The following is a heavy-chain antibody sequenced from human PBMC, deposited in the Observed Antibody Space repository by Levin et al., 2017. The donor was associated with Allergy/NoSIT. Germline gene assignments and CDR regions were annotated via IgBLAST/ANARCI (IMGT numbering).Heavy chain of an antibody. CDR3: ARRRYYESRGSGYYYGLDV. V-gene: IGHV5-51*01. D-gene: IGHD3-22*01. CDR2: IYPGDSDT. J-gene: IGHJ6*02. CDR1: GYNFSTDW. Sequence: GESLKISCQGSGYNFSTDWIAWVRQMPGKGLEWMGIIYPGDSDTRYSPSFQGQVTFSADKTISTAYLQWSSLEASDTAIYYCARRRYYESRGSGYYYGLDVWGQGTTVTVYS.